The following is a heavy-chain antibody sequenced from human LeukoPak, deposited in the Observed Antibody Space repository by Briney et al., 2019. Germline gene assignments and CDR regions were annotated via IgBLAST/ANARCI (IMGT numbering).Heavy chain of an antibody. CDR3: ARFIAAPYYFDY. V-gene: IGHV3-69-1*01. J-gene: IGHJ4*02. Sequence: GGSLRLSCAASGFTFDDYGMSWVRQAPGKGLEWVSFISSRSYIYYADSVKGRFTISRDNAKNSLYLQMNSLRAEDTAVYYCARFIAAPYYFDYWGRGTLVTVSS. CDR1: GFTFDDYG. D-gene: IGHD6-13*01. CDR2: ISSRSYI.